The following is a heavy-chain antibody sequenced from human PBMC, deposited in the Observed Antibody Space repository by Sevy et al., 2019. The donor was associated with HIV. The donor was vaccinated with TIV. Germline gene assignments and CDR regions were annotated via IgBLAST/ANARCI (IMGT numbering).Heavy chain of an antibody. V-gene: IGHV3-15*01. CDR1: GFTFSNAW. D-gene: IGHD1-26*01. CDR3: TTVFSGSYPDAFDI. Sequence: GGSLRLSCAASGFTFSNAWMSWVRQAPGKGLEWVGRIKSKTDGGTTDYAAPVKGRFTISRDDSKNTLYLQMNSLKTEDTAVYYCTTVFSGSYPDAFDIWGQGTMLTVSS. J-gene: IGHJ3*02. CDR2: IKSKTDGGTT.